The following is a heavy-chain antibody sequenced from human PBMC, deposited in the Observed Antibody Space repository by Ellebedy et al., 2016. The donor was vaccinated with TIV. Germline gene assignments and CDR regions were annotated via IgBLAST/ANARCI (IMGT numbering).Heavy chain of an antibody. V-gene: IGHV1-2*02. CDR1: GYTFTDYY. D-gene: IGHD6-13*01. Sequence: ASVKVSCKASGYTFTDYYMHWVRQAPGQGLEWMGWINLNGGATKYAPKFQGRVTVTRDTSISTAYMDLSSLRSDDTAVYYCARDPTAAPGLSFDCWGQGTLVTVSS. CDR2: INLNGGAT. CDR3: ARDPTAAPGLSFDC. J-gene: IGHJ4*02.